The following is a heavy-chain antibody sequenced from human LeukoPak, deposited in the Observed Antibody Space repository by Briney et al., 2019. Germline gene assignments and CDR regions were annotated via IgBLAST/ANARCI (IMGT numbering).Heavy chain of an antibody. J-gene: IGHJ4*02. CDR2: VKREGTTS. V-gene: IGHV3-74*01. CDR1: GFTFSTYW. Sequence: QPGGSLRLSCAASGFTFSTYWMHWVRQVPGKGLVWVSLVKREGTTSAYADSVKGRFTISRDNDKNTLYLQMNSLRVEDTAVYYCARDVDWILFDSWGQGTLVTVSS. CDR3: ARDVDWILFDS. D-gene: IGHD3-9*01.